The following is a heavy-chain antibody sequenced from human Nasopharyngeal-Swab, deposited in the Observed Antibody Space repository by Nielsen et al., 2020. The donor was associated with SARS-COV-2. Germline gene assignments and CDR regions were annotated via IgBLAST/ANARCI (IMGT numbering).Heavy chain of an antibody. J-gene: IGHJ4*02. CDR2: IYHSGST. CDR3: AREYCSGGSCYIHYFDY. V-gene: IGHV4-34*01. D-gene: IGHD2-15*01. Sequence: REAPGKGLEWVGEIYHSGSTNYNPSPKSRVTISVDTSKNQFSLKLSSVTAADTDVYYCAREYCSGGSCYIHYFDYWGQRTLVSLL.